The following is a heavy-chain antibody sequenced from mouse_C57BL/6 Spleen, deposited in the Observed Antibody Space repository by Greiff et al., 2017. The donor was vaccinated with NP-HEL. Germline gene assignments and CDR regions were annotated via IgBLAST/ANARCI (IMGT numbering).Heavy chain of an antibody. CDR1: GFTFSSYG. J-gene: IGHJ2*01. D-gene: IGHD2-1*01. CDR3: ARHDGNLDY. Sequence: EVQLVESGGDLVKPGGSLKLSCAASGFTFSSYGMSWVRQTPDKRLEWVATISSGGSYTYYPDSVKGRFTISRDNAKNTLYLQMSSLKSEDTAMYYCARHDGNLDYWGQGTTLTVSS. CDR2: ISSGGSYT. V-gene: IGHV5-6*01.